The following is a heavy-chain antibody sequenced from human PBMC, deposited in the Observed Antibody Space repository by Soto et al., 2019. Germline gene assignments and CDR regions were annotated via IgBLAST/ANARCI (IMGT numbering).Heavy chain of an antibody. CDR1: GFTFSSYG. D-gene: IGHD5-18*01. V-gene: IGHV3-30*03. J-gene: IGHJ6*02. CDR3: ARRGYSYGSRTTPGAYYYYGMDV. Sequence: GSLRLSCAASGFTFSSYGMHWVRQAPGKGLEWVAVISYDGSNKYYADSVKGRFTISRDNSKNTLYLQWSSLKASDTAMYYCARRGYSYGSRTTPGAYYYYGMDVWGQGTTVTVSS. CDR2: ISYDGSNK.